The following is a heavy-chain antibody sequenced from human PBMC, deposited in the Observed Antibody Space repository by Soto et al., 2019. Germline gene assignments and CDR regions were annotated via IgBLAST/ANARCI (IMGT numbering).Heavy chain of an antibody. D-gene: IGHD3-22*01. J-gene: IGHJ5*02. V-gene: IGHV1-69*06. CDR3: ARGQYNYDRSGADMVGYNWFDP. CDR1: GGAISSYA. Sequence: SVKLSSKESGGAISSYAISWVRQAHGQGLEWMGGIIPIFGTANYAQKFQGRVTITADKSTRTAYMELSSLRSEDTDVYSGARGQYNYDRSGADMVGYNWFDPWGQGTLVTVSS. CDR2: IIPIFGTA.